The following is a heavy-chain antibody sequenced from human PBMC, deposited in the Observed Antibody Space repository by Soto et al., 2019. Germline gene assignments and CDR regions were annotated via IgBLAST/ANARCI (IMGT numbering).Heavy chain of an antibody. J-gene: IGHJ6*02. CDR1: EVTGVANH. D-gene: IGHD3-3*01. V-gene: IGHV3-66*01. CDR2: MYHGNNK. Sequence: GGSLRLSCAASEVTGVANHMSWVGQAAGKELKCVSVMYHGNNKYYADSVKGRFTISRDNSQNMLYLQMNGLRADDTAVYYCARETYYDFWSGPYYGMDVWGQGTTVTVSS. CDR3: ARETYYDFWSGPYYGMDV.